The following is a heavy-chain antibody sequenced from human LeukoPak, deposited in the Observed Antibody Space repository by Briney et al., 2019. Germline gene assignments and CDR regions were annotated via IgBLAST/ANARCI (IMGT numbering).Heavy chain of an antibody. Sequence: ASVKVSCKASGYTFTGYYMHWVRQAPGQGLEWIGWIDPNSGGTNYAQKFQGRVTMTRDTSISTAYMELSRLRSDDTAVYYCARDHDYYDSSGYFRFDPWGQGTLVTVSS. J-gene: IGHJ5*02. D-gene: IGHD3-22*01. V-gene: IGHV1-2*02. CDR2: IDPNSGGT. CDR3: ARDHDYYDSSGYFRFDP. CDR1: GYTFTGYY.